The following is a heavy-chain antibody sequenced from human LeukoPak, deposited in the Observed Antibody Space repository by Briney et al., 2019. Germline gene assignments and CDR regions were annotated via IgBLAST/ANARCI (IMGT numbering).Heavy chain of an antibody. CDR3: AREGGDYTSSWYGY. CDR2: INPNTGGR. Sequence: GASVKVSCKTSGYTFTGYFMHWVRQAPGQGLEWMGWINPNTGGRNYAQKFQGRVTMTRDTSISTAYMELSSLRSDDTAVYYCAREGGDYTSSWYGYWGQGTLVTVSS. CDR1: GYTFTGYF. J-gene: IGHJ4*02. V-gene: IGHV1-2*02. D-gene: IGHD6-13*01.